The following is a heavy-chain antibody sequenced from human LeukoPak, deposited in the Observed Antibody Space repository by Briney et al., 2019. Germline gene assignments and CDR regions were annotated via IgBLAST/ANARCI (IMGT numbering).Heavy chain of an antibody. CDR3: AKDIGYGNWFDP. D-gene: IGHD1-1*01. Sequence: GGSLRLSCAASGFTFSSYSMSWVRQAPGKGLEWVSYISSGSSAIYYADSVKGRFTISRDDAQKSLYLQMNSLRAEDTAVYYCAKDIGYGNWFDPWGQGTLVTVSS. V-gene: IGHV3-48*01. J-gene: IGHJ5*02. CDR2: ISSGSSAI. CDR1: GFTFSSYS.